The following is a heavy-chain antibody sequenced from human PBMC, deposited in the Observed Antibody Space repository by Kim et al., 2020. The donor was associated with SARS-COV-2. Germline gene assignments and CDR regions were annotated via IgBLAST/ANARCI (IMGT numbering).Heavy chain of an antibody. CDR1: GFTFSNYE. CDR2: ISMDAYTT. CDR3: ARQAPDY. J-gene: IGHJ4*02. Sequence: GGSLRLSCAASGFTFSNYEMNWIRQAPGKGPEWISYISMDAYTTYYADSVKGRFTISRDNAKNSLFLQMDSLTSDDTAVYFCARQAPDYWGQGTLVTFSS. V-gene: IGHV3-48*03.